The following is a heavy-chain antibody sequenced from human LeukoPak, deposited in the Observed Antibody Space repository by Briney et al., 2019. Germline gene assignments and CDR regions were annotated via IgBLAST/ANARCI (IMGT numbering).Heavy chain of an antibody. CDR3: ARDVRGPPYFDY. CDR1: GYTFTSYG. J-gene: IGHJ4*02. V-gene: IGHV1-18*01. CDR2: ISAYNGNT. D-gene: IGHD3-10*01. Sequence: ASVKVSCKASGYTFTSYGISWVRQAPGQGLEWMGWISAYNGNTNYAQKFQGRVTMTRDTSISTAYMELSRLRSDDTAVYYCARDVRGPPYFDYWGQGTLVTVSS.